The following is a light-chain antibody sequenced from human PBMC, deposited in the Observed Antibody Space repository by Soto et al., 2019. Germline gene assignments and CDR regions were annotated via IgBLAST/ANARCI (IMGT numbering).Light chain of an antibody. CDR1: QSVANS. V-gene: IGKV3-20*01. Sequence: EIVLTQSPGTLSLSPGEGATLSCSASQSVANSLAWFQQKPGQAPMRLIYDASSRPTGIPDRFSGSGSGTDFTLTISRLEHEEFAVYCCHQYVGYCWTFGQGTNVEIK. CDR3: HQYVGYCWT. CDR2: DAS. J-gene: IGKJ1*01.